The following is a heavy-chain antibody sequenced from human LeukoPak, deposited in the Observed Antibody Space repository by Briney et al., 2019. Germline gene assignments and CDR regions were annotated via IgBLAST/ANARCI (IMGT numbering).Heavy chain of an antibody. J-gene: IGHJ4*02. V-gene: IGHV1-69*05. D-gene: IGHD6-13*01. Sequence: SVKVSCKASGGTFSSYAISWVRQAPGQGLEWMGGIIPIFGTANYAQKFQGRVTITTDESTSTAYMELSSLRSEDTAVYYCARGKGSSYLPDYWGQGTLVTVSS. CDR3: ARGKGSSYLPDY. CDR1: GGTFSSYA. CDR2: IIPIFGTA.